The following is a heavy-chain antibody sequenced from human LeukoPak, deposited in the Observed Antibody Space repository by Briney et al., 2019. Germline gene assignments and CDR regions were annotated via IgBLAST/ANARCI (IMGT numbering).Heavy chain of an antibody. CDR2: INQDGSEK. Sequence: GGSLRLSCAASGFTFSSFWMAWVRQAPGKGLEWVANINQDGSEKYYVDSVKGRFTISRDNAKNSVYLQMNSLRAEDTALYYCARGGVFDYWGQGTLVTVSS. V-gene: IGHV3-7*01. CDR1: GFTFSSFW. CDR3: ARGGVFDY. D-gene: IGHD3-10*01. J-gene: IGHJ4*02.